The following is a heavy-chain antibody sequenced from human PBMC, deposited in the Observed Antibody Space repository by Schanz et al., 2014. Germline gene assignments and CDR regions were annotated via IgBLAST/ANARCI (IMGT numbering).Heavy chain of an antibody. J-gene: IGHJ4*02. CDR2: FNDGGVNK. V-gene: IGHV3-23*01. CDR3: AKSQRSSFDS. CDR1: GFSLDIFA. Sequence: EVHLLESGGGLVEPGGSLRLSCATSGFSLDIFAVSWVRQAPGKGLEWVSSFNDGGVNKYYADSVKGRFTISSDNSKITRYRQMSSLRDEDAAVYYCAKSQRSSFDSWGQGTLVTVSS. D-gene: IGHD6-13*01.